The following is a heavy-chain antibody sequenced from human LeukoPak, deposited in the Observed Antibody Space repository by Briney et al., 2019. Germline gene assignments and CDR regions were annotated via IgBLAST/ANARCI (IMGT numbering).Heavy chain of an antibody. CDR1: GFTFSSYG. Sequence: PGGSLRLSCAASGFTFSSYGMHWVRQAPGKGLDWVAVISYDGSNKYYADSVKGRFTISRDNSKNTLYLQMNSLRAEDTAVYYCARQYYYGSGSYYGGEYWGQGTLVTVSS. CDR2: ISYDGSNK. D-gene: IGHD3-10*01. V-gene: IGHV3-30*03. CDR3: ARQYYYGSGSYYGGEY. J-gene: IGHJ4*02.